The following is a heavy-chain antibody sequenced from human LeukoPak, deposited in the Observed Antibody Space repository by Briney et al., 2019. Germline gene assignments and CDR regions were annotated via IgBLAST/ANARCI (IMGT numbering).Heavy chain of an antibody. Sequence: GRSLRLSCAASGFTFSTYAMHWVRQAPGKGLEWVAVVSYDGSNKYYADSVKGRFTISRDNAKNSLYLQMNSLRAEDTAVYYCARAEYSIFGVVSFDYWGQGTLVTVSS. V-gene: IGHV3-30-3*01. CDR1: GFTFSTYA. CDR3: ARAEYSIFGVVSFDY. J-gene: IGHJ4*02. CDR2: VSYDGSNK. D-gene: IGHD3-3*01.